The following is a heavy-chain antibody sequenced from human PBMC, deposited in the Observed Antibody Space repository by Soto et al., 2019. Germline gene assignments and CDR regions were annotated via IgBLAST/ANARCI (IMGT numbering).Heavy chain of an antibody. Sequence: PSETLSLTCAVYVGAFSGYYWSWIRHPPGKGLEWLGEINHIGITDYNPCLKSRITILIDTSKKQFSLKLNYVTAADTAVYYCAIGPRMWLAGGGYWGQGTQVTAPQ. D-gene: IGHD6-19*01. V-gene: IGHV4-34*01. CDR1: VGAFSGYY. CDR3: AIGPRMWLAGGGY. CDR2: INHIGIT. J-gene: IGHJ4*02.